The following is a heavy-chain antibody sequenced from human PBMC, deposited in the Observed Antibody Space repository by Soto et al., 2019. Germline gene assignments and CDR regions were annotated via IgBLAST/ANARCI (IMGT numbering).Heavy chain of an antibody. CDR1: GFTFSSYA. V-gene: IGHV3-23*01. D-gene: IGHD6-19*01. J-gene: IGHJ6*02. CDR2: IRGSGGST. Sequence: PGGSLRLSCAASGFTFSSYAMSWVRQAPGKGLEWVSAIRGSGGSTYYADSVKGRFTISRDKSKNTLYLQRNSLRAEDTAVYYCAKDPIAVAASPYYYYGMDVWGQGTTVTVSS. CDR3: AKDPIAVAASPYYYYGMDV.